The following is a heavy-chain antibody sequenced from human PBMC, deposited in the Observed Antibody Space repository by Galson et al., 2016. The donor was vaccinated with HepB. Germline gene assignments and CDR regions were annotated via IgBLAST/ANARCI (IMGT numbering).Heavy chain of an antibody. CDR3: LRQEGGTTYYYYYMDV. D-gene: IGHD1-7*01. CDR1: GDSITIAGFF. V-gene: IGHV4-39*01. CDR2: IYLNGST. Sequence: SETLSLTCSVSGDSITIAGFFWGWVRQYPGKGLEWIGGIYLNGSTNLNPSLGSRVILSVDTSKNQFSLKLTSVTAADTAVYYCLRQEGGTTYYYYYMDVWGKGATVTVSS. J-gene: IGHJ6*03.